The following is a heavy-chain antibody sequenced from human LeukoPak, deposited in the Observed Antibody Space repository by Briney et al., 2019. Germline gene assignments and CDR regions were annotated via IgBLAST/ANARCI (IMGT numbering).Heavy chain of an antibody. D-gene: IGHD3-10*01. CDR2: IDKHGSGK. J-gene: IGHJ4*02. CDR3: AKDPMVRGVFDY. CDR1: GFTFSISW. V-gene: IGHV3-7*03. Sequence: GGSLRLSCVASGFTFSISWVTWVRQAPGKGLGWVANIDKHGSGKYYMDSVKGRFAISRDYASNSVFLQMSSLRAEDTAVYYCAKDPMVRGVFDYWGQGTLVTVSS.